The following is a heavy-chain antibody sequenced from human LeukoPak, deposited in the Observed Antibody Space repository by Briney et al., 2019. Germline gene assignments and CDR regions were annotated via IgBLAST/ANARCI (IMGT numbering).Heavy chain of an antibody. J-gene: IGHJ4*02. V-gene: IGHV4-59*08. CDR1: GGSISSYY. CDR2: IYYSGST. Sequence: SETLSLTCTVSGGSISSYYWSWIRQPPGKGLEWIGYIYYSGSTNYNPSLKSRVTISVDTSKNQFSLKLSSVTAADTAVYYCASRSVGVSDYFDYWGQGTLVTVSS. CDR3: ASRSVGVSDYFDY. D-gene: IGHD3-10*01.